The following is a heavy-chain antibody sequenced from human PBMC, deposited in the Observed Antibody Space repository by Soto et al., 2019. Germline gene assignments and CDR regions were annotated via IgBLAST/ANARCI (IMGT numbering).Heavy chain of an antibody. CDR2: IDYSGTT. D-gene: IGHD3-16*02. CDR1: DDSISSSNYY. CDR3: ARQRPGGVIVVSYFDY. J-gene: IGHJ4*02. V-gene: IGHV4-39*01. Sequence: SENLSLTCTVSDDSISSSNYYWGWIRQPPGKGLEWIGSIDYSGTTYYNPSLKSRVTISVDTSNNHFSLKLNSVTAADTAVYYCARQRPGGVIVVSYFDYWGRGTLVTVSS.